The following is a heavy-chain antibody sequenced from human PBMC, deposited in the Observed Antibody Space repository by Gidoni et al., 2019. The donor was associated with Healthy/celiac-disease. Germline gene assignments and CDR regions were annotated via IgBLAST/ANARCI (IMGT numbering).Heavy chain of an antibody. V-gene: IGHV3-7*01. CDR1: GFTFSSYW. D-gene: IGHD3-10*01. CDR3: ARGGGVNVDAFDI. CDR2: IKQDGSEK. Sequence: EVQLVESGGGLVQPGGSLRLSCAASGFTFSSYWMSWVRQAPGKGLEWVANIKQDGSEKYYVDSVKGRFTISRDNAKNSLYLQMNSLRAEDTAVYYCARGGGVNVDAFDIWGQGTMVTVSS. J-gene: IGHJ3*02.